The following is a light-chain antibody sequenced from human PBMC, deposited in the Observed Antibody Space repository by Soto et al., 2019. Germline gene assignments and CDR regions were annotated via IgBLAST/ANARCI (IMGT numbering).Light chain of an antibody. CDR2: EVN. CDR1: SSDVGAYNS. CDR3: CSFAGTYTI. V-gene: IGLV2-8*01. J-gene: IGLJ2*01. Sequence: QSALTQPPSASGSPGQSVAISCTGTSSDVGAYNSVSWYQQHPGKAPKLLISEVNKRPSGVPDRFSGSKSGNTASLTVSGLQADDEADYYCCSFAGTYTIFGGGTKLTVL.